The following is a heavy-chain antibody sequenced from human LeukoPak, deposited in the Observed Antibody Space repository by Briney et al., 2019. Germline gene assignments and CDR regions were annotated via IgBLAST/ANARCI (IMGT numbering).Heavy chain of an antibody. D-gene: IGHD6-19*01. Sequence: GGSLRLSCAASGFTFSSYAMNWVRQAPGKGLEWVSAVRGSDAGTSYADSVKGRFTISRDNAKNSLYLQMNSLRAEDTAVYYCARDRPLGDSGGWFSYYYYYYMDVWGKGTTVTVSS. CDR1: GFTFSSYA. CDR3: ARDRPLGDSGGWFSYYYYYYMDV. J-gene: IGHJ6*03. CDR2: VRGSDAGT. V-gene: IGHV3-23*01.